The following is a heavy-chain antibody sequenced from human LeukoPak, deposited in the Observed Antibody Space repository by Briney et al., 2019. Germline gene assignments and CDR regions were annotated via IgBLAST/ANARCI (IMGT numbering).Heavy chain of an antibody. Sequence: PGGSLRLSCEASGFTFSSHWMSWVRQAPGKGLEWVSAISGSGGSTYYADSVKGRFTISRDNSKNTLYLQMNSLRAEDTAVYYCAKAFMIVVVVAAPFDYWGQGTLVTVSS. CDR2: ISGSGGST. CDR1: GFTFSSHW. J-gene: IGHJ4*02. V-gene: IGHV3-23*01. D-gene: IGHD2-15*01. CDR3: AKAFMIVVVVAAPFDY.